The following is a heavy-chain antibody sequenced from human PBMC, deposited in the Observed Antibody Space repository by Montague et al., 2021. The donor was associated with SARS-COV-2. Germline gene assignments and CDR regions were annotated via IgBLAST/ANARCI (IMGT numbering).Heavy chain of an antibody. V-gene: IGHV2-70*11. CDR1: GSSLSTSGMC. Sequence: PALVKPTQTLTLTCTFSGSSLSTSGMCMTWIRQPPGKALEWLARIDWDGDKYYNTSLKSRLTISKDTSKNLVVLTMTNMDPVDTVTYYCARGPSDTYYYNGMDVWGRGTTVTVSS. J-gene: IGHJ6*02. CDR3: ARGPSDTYYYNGMDV. CDR2: IDWDGDK.